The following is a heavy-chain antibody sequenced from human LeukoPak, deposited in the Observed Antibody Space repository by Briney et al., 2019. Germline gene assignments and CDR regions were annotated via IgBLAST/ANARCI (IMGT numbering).Heavy chain of an antibody. CDR1: GGSISSGGYY. V-gene: IGHV4-30-2*02. Sequence: PSQTLSLTCTVSGGSISSGGYYWSWIRQPPGKGLEWIGYIYHSGSTYYNPSLKSRVTISVDTSKNQFSLKLSSVTAADTAVYYCASSPAEWEPRLFDYWGQGTLVTVSS. J-gene: IGHJ4*02. CDR2: IYHSGST. D-gene: IGHD1-26*01. CDR3: ASSPAEWEPRLFDY.